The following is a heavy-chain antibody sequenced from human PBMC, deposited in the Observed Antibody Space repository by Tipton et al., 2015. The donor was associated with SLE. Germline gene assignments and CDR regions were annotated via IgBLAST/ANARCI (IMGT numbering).Heavy chain of an antibody. D-gene: IGHD1-26*01. CDR3: ASNSGTYYYYYYMDV. CDR2: IYFSGTT. J-gene: IGHJ6*03. CDR1: GGSISSSRFY. V-gene: IGHV4-39*07. Sequence: TLSLTCTVSGGSISSSRFYWGWLRQPPGKGLEWIGHIYFSGTTYYNPSLKSRVTISVDTSKNHFSLNLSSVTAADTAIYYCASNSGTYYYYYYMDVWGKGTTVTVSS.